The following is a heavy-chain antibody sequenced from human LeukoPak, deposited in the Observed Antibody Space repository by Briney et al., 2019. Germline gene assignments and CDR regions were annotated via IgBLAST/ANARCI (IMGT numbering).Heavy chain of an antibody. V-gene: IGHV4-34*01. CDR3: ASRPYHYDSSGPGYGY. Sequence: SETPSLTCAVYGGSFSGYYWSWIRQPPGKGLEWIGEINHSGSTNYNPSLKSRVTISVDTSKNQFSLKLSSVTAADTAVYYCASRPYHYDSSGPGYGYWGQGTLVTVSS. J-gene: IGHJ4*02. CDR2: INHSGST. D-gene: IGHD3-22*01. CDR1: GGSFSGYY.